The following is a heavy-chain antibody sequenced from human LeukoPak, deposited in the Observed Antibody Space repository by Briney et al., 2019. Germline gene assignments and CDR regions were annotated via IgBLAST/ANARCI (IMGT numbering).Heavy chain of an antibody. CDR1: GFTFSSYA. J-gene: IGHJ4*02. V-gene: IGHV3-23*01. CDR2: TTDSGFTT. Sequence: GGSLRLSCAASGFTFSSYAMSWVRQAPGKGLEWVSGTTDSGFTTFYANSVKGRFTISRDNSKNTLYLQMNSLRAEDTAVYYCANAGFCSSTTCYNPFDHWGQGTLVTVSS. CDR3: ANAGFCSSTTCYNPFDH. D-gene: IGHD2-2*02.